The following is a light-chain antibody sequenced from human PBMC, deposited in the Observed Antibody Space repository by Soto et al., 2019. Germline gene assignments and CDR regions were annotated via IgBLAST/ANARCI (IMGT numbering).Light chain of an antibody. J-gene: IGLJ1*01. V-gene: IGLV2-8*01. CDR3: ASYGGSGNLGV. CDR1: KSDVGGYRF. CDR2: EVN. Sequence: QSALTQPPSASGSPGQSVTISCTGTKSDVGGYRFVSWYQQHPGKAPRLIIYEVNQRPSGVPDRFSGFKSDNTASLTVSGLQVEDEADYYCASYGGSGNLGVFGAGTKLTVL.